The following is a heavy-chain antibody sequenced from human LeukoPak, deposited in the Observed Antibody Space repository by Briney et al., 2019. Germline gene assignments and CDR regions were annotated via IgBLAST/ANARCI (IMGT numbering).Heavy chain of an antibody. CDR1: GFTFGDYA. Sequence: GGSLRLSCSTSGFTFGDYAMSWFRKAPGKGLEWVGFIRTKPYGGTTEYAASVRGRFTISRDDSKSITYLQMNSLKTEDTAVYYCTRAGWQLIEVGFDSWGQGTLVTVSS. D-gene: IGHD1-26*01. J-gene: IGHJ4*02. CDR2: IRTKPYGGTT. CDR3: TRAGWQLIEVGFDS. V-gene: IGHV3-49*03.